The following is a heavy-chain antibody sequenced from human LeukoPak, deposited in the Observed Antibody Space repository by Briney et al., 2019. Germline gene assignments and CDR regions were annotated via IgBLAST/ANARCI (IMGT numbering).Heavy chain of an antibody. CDR1: GFTFSSYS. Sequence: GGSLRLSCAASGFTFSSYSMNWVRQAPGKGLEWVSSISSSSSYIYYADSVKGRFTISRDNAKNSVYLQMNSLRAEDTAVYYCARDHCSSTSCYTGPNWFDPWGQGTLVTVSS. CDR3: ARDHCSSTSCYTGPNWFDP. CDR2: ISSSSSYI. D-gene: IGHD2-2*02. J-gene: IGHJ5*02. V-gene: IGHV3-21*01.